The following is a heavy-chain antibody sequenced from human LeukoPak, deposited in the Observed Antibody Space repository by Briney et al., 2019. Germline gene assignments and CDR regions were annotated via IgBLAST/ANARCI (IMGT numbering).Heavy chain of an antibody. Sequence: GASVKVSCKASGYTFTSYAMNWVRQAPGQGLEWMGWINTNTGNPTYAQGFTGRFVFSLDTPVSTAYLQISSLKAEDTAVYYCARGGYSSSCCDAFDIWGQRTMVTVSS. V-gene: IGHV7-4-1*02. CDR3: ARGGYSSSCCDAFDI. D-gene: IGHD6-13*01. CDR1: GYTFTSYA. J-gene: IGHJ3*02. CDR2: INTNTGNP.